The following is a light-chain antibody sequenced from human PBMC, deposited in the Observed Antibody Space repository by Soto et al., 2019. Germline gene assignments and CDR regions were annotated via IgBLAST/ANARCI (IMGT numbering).Light chain of an antibody. V-gene: IGKV3-15*01. Sequence: EIVMTQSPATLSVSPGERATLSCRASQSVSSNLAWYQQKPGQAPRLLIYGASTRATGIPARFSGSGSGTEFTLTISRLQSEHFAVDYCQQYNNWPRTFGQGTKVEIK. J-gene: IGKJ1*01. CDR1: QSVSSN. CDR3: QQYNNWPRT. CDR2: GAS.